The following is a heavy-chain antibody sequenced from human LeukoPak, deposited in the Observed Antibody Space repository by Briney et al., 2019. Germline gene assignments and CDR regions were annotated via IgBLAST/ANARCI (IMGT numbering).Heavy chain of an antibody. V-gene: IGHV4-4*07. Sequence: SETLSLTCTVSGGSISSYYWSWIRQPAGKGLEWIGRIYTSGSTNYNPSLKSRVTMSVDTSKNQFSLKLSSVTAADTAVYYCARGITMVRGVGNWFDPWGQGTLVTVSS. D-gene: IGHD3-10*01. CDR3: ARGITMVRGVGNWFDP. CDR1: GGSISSYY. J-gene: IGHJ5*02. CDR2: IYTSGST.